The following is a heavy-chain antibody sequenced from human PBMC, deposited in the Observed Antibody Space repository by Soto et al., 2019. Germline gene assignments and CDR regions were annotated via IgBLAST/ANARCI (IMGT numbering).Heavy chain of an antibody. CDR2: IYYSGST. V-gene: IGHV4-31*03. D-gene: IGHD3-3*01. J-gene: IGHJ5*02. CDR1: GGSISSGGYY. CDR3: ARASPSGVPSPRYNWFEP. Sequence: PSETLSLTCTVSGGSISSGGYYWSWIRQHPGKGLEWIGYIYYSGSTYYNPSLKSRVTISVDTSKNQFSLKLSSVTAADTAVYYCARASPSGVPSPRYNWFEPWGQGTLVTVSS.